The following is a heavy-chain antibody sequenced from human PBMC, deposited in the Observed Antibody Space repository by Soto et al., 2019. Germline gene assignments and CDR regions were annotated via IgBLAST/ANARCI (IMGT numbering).Heavy chain of an antibody. V-gene: IGHV1-69*13. CDR3: ARMWYYYDSSGYLDY. Sequence: ASVKVSCKASGGTFSSYAISWVRQAPGQGLEWMGGIIPIFGTANYAQKFQGRVTITADESTSTAYMELSSLRSEDTAVYYCARMWYYYDSSGYLDYWGQGTLVTVSS. CDR1: GGTFSSYA. CDR2: IIPIFGTA. D-gene: IGHD3-22*01. J-gene: IGHJ4*02.